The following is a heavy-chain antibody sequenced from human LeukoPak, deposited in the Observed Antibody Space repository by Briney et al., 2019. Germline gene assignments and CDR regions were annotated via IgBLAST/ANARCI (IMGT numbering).Heavy chain of an antibody. CDR1: GGSISSYY. V-gene: IGHV4-59*08. D-gene: IGHD5-18*01. J-gene: IGHJ4*02. CDR2: IYYSGST. Sequence: SETLSLTCTVSGGSISSYYWSWIRQPPGKGLEWIGYIYYSGSTNYNPSLKSRVTISVDTSKNQFSLKLSSVTAADTAVYYCAVYSGCRGFDYWGQGTLVTVSS. CDR3: AVYSGCRGFDY.